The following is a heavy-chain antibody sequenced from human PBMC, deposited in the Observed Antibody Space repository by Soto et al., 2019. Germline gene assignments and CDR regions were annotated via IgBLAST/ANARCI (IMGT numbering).Heavy chain of an antibody. V-gene: IGHV4-59*01. D-gene: IGHD3-22*01. CDR1: GGSITSFY. Sequence: SYTLSPTSNVSGGSITSFYWSWIRQAPGQGLQWIGHIYFSGSSNYNPSFKSRVTLSGATSKNHCSLKWTCVTAADTDLYCFASDYYYYENGILGPAAFDIGGHGTLVTVS. CDR2: IYFSGSS. J-gene: IGHJ3*02. CDR3: ASDYYYYENGILGPAAFDI.